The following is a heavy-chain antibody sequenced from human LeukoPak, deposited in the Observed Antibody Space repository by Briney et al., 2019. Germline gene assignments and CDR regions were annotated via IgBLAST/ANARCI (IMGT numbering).Heavy chain of an antibody. J-gene: IGHJ5*02. CDR3: ARRLGYCSSTSCLNWFDP. V-gene: IGHV4-34*01. CDR2: INHSGST. Sequence: SETLSLTCAVYGGSFSGYYWSWIRQPPGKGLEWIGEINHSGSTNYNPSLKSRVTISVDTSKNQFSLKLSSVTAADTAVYYCARRLGYCSSTSCLNWFDPWGQGILVTVSS. D-gene: IGHD2-2*01. CDR1: GGSFSGYY.